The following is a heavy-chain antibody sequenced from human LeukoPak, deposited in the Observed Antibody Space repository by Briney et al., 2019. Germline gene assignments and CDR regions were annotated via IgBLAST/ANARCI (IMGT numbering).Heavy chain of an antibody. CDR1: GFTFSSYG. CDR2: ISYDGSNK. CDR3: ANLAVAGHYYYYGMDV. J-gene: IGHJ6*02. V-gene: IGHV3-30*18. Sequence: GGSLRLSCAASGFTFSSYGMHWVRQAPGKGLEWVAVISYDGSNKYYADSVKGRFTISRDNSENTLYLQMNSLRAEDTAVYYCANLAVAGHYYYYGMDVWGQGTTVTVSS. D-gene: IGHD6-19*01.